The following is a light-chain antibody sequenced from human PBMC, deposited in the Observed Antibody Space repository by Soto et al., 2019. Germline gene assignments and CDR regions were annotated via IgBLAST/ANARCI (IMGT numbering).Light chain of an antibody. CDR1: SSDVGNYNY. V-gene: IGLV2-14*01. CDR3: SSYTTSSTLYV. J-gene: IGLJ1*01. CDR2: QVG. Sequence: QSALTQPASVSGSPGQSITISCTGTSSDVGNYNYVSWYQQHPGKAPQLMIFQVGNRASGVSNRFSGSKSGDTASLTISGLQAEDEADYYCSSYTTSSTLYVFGTGTKVTVL.